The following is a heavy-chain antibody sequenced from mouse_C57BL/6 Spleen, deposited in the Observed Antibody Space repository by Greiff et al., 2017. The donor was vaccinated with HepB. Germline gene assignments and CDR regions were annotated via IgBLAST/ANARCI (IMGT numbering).Heavy chain of an antibody. CDR2: IYIGNGYT. J-gene: IGHJ2*01. CDR1: GYTFTSYG. V-gene: IGHV1-58*01. Sequence: EVKLVESGAELVRPGSSVKMSCKTSGYTFTSYGINWVKQRPGQGLEWIGYIYIGNGYTEYNEKFKGKATLTSDTSSSTAYMQLSSLTSEDSAIYFCARSLYYYGSSYPLDYWGQGTTLTVSS. CDR3: ARSLYYYGSSYPLDY. D-gene: IGHD1-1*01.